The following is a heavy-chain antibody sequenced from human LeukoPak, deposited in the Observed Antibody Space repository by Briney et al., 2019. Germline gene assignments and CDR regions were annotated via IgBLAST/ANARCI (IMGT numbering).Heavy chain of an antibody. D-gene: IGHD2-2*01. CDR3: AKKPPYCSSTSCYYFDY. Sequence: PEGSLRLSCAASGFTLSSSAMSWVRQAPGKGLEWVSSISGSGGSTYYADPGKGRFTISRDNSKNTLYLQMNSLRAEDNAVYYCAKKPPYCSSTSCYYFDYWGQGTLVTVSS. V-gene: IGHV3-23*01. J-gene: IGHJ4*02. CDR1: GFTLSSSA. CDR2: ISGSGGST.